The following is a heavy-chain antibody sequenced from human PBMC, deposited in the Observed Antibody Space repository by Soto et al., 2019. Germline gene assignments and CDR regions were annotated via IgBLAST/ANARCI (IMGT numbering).Heavy chain of an antibody. CDR1: GGSVSTSSDF. CDR2: ISYSGST. Sequence: SETLSLTCTVSGGSVSTSSDFWDWLRQPPGKGLEWIGSISYSGSTYYNPSLKSRVTISVDTSKNQFSLKLSSVTAADTAVYYCVSLKVSKSYWFDPWGQGTLVTV. D-gene: IGHD1-20*01. V-gene: IGHV4-39*07. J-gene: IGHJ5*02. CDR3: VSLKVSKSYWFDP.